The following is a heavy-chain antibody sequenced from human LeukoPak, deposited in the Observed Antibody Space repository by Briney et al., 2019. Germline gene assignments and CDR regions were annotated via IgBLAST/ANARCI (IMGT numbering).Heavy chain of an antibody. CDR3: AKVLLGDYYDSSGYFDY. Sequence: GGSLRLSCAASGFTFSSYAMSWVRQAPGKGLEWVSAISGSGGSTYYADSVKGRFIISRDNSKNTLYLQMNSLRAEDTAVYYCAKVLLGDYYDSSGYFDYWGQGTLVTVSS. D-gene: IGHD3-22*01. J-gene: IGHJ4*02. CDR1: GFTFSSYA. V-gene: IGHV3-23*01. CDR2: ISGSGGST.